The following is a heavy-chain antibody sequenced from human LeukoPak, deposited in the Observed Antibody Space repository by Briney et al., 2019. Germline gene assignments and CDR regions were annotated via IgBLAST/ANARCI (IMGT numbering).Heavy chain of an antibody. CDR1: GFTFSSYG. D-gene: IGHD6-13*01. J-gene: IGHJ1*01. Sequence: GRSLRLSCAASGFTFSSYGMHWVRQAPGKGLEWVAFIQFDGSKIDYADSVKGRFTISRDNSENTLYLQMNSLGVEDTAVYFCAKWGFIEPTGNPIRESFQHWGQGTLVSVSS. CDR2: IQFDGSKI. V-gene: IGHV3-30*02. CDR3: AKWGFIEPTGNPIRESFQH.